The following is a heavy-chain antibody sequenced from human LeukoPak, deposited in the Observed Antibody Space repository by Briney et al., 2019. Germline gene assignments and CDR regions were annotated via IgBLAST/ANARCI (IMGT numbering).Heavy chain of an antibody. CDR2: SGNDGST. CDR3: ASQTKYYSASAGSYWGAFDL. CDR1: GLTFYDQA. V-gene: IGHV3-43*02. Sequence: GGSLRLSCAASGLTFYDQAMHWVRQGPGTGLEWVALSGNDGSTYYADSVRGRFTISRDSKNSLYLEMDSLRTEDNALYYCASQTKYYSASAGSYWGAFDLWGQGTMVTVFS. J-gene: IGHJ3*01. D-gene: IGHD3-10*01.